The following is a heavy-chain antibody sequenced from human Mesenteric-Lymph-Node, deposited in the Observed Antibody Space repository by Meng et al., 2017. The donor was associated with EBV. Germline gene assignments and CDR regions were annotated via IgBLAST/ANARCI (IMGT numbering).Heavy chain of an antibody. CDR1: GDSITSGGYS. Sequence: VPLGGSVLGLVQPSQPLSLTCAVSGDSITSGGYSWSWIRQPPGKGLEWIGEINHSGSTNYNPSLKSRVTISVDTSKNQFSLKLSSVTAADTAVYYCARPWLGRFDYWGQGTLVTVSS. D-gene: IGHD6-19*01. CDR3: ARPWLGRFDY. J-gene: IGHJ4*02. V-gene: IGHV4-30-4*07. CDR2: INHSGST.